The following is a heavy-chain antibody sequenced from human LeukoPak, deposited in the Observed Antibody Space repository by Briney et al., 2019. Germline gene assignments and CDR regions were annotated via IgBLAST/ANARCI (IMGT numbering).Heavy chain of an antibody. CDR1: GYTFTGYY. Sequence: ASVKVSCKASGYTFTGYYMHWVRQAPGQGLEWMGWINPNSGGTNYAQKFQGRVTMTRDTSISTAYMELSRLRSDDTAVYYCARHNAIGYVPFDYWGQGTLVTVSS. D-gene: IGHD5-18*01. V-gene: IGHV1-2*02. CDR2: INPNSGGT. J-gene: IGHJ4*02. CDR3: ARHNAIGYVPFDY.